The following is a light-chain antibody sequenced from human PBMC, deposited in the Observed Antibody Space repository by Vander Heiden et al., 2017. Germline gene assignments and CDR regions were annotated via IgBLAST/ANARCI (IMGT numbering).Light chain of an antibody. Sequence: DIQMPQSHSTQSASIGDRVTITCRASQSISGSLSWYQQKPGKVPKVLISEVSSLETGVPSRFSGSGSGTDFSLTIISLQPDEFATYYCQQYYRGATFGPGTKVDVK. CDR2: EVS. CDR3: QQYYRGAT. V-gene: IGKV1-5*03. J-gene: IGKJ3*01. CDR1: QSISGS.